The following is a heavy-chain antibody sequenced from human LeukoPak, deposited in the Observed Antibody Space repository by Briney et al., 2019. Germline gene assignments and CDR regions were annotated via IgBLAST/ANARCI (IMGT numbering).Heavy chain of an antibody. Sequence: PSETLSLTCTVSGGSISSSSYYWGWIRQPPGQGLEWIGSIYYSGSTYYNPSLKSRVTISVDTSKNQFSLKLSSVTAADTAVYYCARRSPSVVVIDYWGQGTLVTVSS. D-gene: IGHD2-2*01. CDR1: GGSISSSSYY. CDR2: IYYSGST. J-gene: IGHJ4*02. V-gene: IGHV4-39*01. CDR3: ARRSPSVVVIDY.